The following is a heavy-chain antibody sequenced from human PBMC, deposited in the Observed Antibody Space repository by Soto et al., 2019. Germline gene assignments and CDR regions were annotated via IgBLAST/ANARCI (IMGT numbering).Heavy chain of an antibody. CDR1: GYKFTNYG. D-gene: IGHD1-26*01. Sequence: QVLLVQSGGEVRKPGASVNVFCKASGYKFTNYGIAWVRRAPGQRFEWMGWTSPYTGKTKYAERLQGRITMTTDPSTSTAYMELRSLTSDDTAVYYCARRWASDWFDPWGQGTLVTVSS. J-gene: IGHJ5*02. CDR2: TSPYTGKT. V-gene: IGHV1-18*01. CDR3: ARRWASDWFDP.